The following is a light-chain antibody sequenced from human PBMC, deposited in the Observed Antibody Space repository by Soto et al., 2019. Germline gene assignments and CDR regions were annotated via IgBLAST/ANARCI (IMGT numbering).Light chain of an antibody. CDR1: QSVSRSY. V-gene: IGKV3-20*01. CDR2: GAS. Sequence: EIVLTQSPGTLSLSPGDRATLSCRASQSVSRSYLGWYQQKPGQAPRLLISGASMRASGVPVRFIGSGSGTDFTLTITRLEPEDFAVYYCQQYGGSPITFGLGTRLEI. J-gene: IGKJ5*01. CDR3: QQYGGSPIT.